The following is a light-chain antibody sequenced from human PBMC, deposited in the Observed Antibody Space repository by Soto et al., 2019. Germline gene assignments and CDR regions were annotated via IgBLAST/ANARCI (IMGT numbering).Light chain of an antibody. V-gene: IGLV2-11*01. J-gene: IGLJ2*01. CDR3: CSYAGSLVV. Sequence: QSALTQPRSVSGSPGQSVTISCTGTSSDVGGYNYVSWYQQHPGKAPKLMIYDVSKRPSGVPDRFSGSKSGNTASLTISGLQAEDEADYDCCSYAGSLVVFGGGTKLTVL. CDR1: SSDVGGYNY. CDR2: DVS.